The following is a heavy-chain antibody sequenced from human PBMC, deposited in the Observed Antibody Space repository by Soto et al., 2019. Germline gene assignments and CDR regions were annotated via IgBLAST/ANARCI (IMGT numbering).Heavy chain of an antibody. V-gene: IGHV1-58*01. D-gene: IGHD3-10*01. CDR1: GFTFTSSA. J-gene: IGHJ6*02. CDR3: AADCTMVWGTMYGMDV. CDR2: IVVGSGNT. Sequence: SVKVSCKASGFTFTSSAVQWVRQARGQRLEWIGWIVVGSGNTNYAQKFQERVTITRDMSTSTAYMELSSLRSEDTAVYYCAADCTMVWGTMYGMDVWGQGTTVTVSS.